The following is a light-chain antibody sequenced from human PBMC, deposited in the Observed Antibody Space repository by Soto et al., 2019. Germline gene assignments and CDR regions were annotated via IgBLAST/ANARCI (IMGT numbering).Light chain of an antibody. J-gene: IGKJ2*01. Sequence: EIVLTQSPGTLSLSPGERATLSCRASQSVSSSYLAWYQQKPGQAPRLLIYGASSRATGIPDRFSGSGSGTDFTLTISRLEPEDFAVYYCKKYGSYPPNTFGQGTKVDIK. CDR1: QSVSSSY. CDR2: GAS. CDR3: KKYGSYPPNT. V-gene: IGKV3-20*01.